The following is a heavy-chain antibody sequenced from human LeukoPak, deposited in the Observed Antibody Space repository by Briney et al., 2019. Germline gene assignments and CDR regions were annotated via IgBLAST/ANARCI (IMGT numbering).Heavy chain of an antibody. V-gene: IGHV3-21*01. CDR2: ISSSSSYI. D-gene: IGHD3-9*01. J-gene: IGHJ4*02. CDR1: GFTFSSYS. CDR3: ISVFRLGQRGAN. Sequence: KPGGSLRLSCAASGFTFSSYSMNWVRQAPGKGLEWVSSISSSSSYIYYADSVKGRFTISRDNAKNSLYLQMNSLRAEDTAVYYCISVFRLGQRGANWGQGTLVTVSS.